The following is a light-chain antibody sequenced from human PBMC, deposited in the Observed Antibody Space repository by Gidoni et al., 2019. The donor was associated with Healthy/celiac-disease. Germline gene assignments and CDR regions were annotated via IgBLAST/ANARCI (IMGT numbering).Light chain of an antibody. CDR3: QQYNNWPPSA. CDR2: GAS. Sequence: EIVMTQSPATLSVSQGERATLSCRASQSVSSNLAWYQQKPGQAPRLLIHGASTRATGIPARFSGSGSGTEFTLTISSLQSEDFAVYYCQQYNNWPPSAFGGGTKVEIK. CDR1: QSVSSN. V-gene: IGKV3-15*01. J-gene: IGKJ4*01.